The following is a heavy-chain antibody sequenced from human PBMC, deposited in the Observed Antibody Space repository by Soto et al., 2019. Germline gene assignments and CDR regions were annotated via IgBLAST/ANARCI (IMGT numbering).Heavy chain of an antibody. CDR1: GYTFTSYG. D-gene: IGHD5-12*01. CDR2: ISAYNGNT. Sequence: ASVKVSCKASGYTFTSYGISWVRQAPGQGLEWMGWISAYNGNTNYAQKLHGRVTMTTDTSTSTAYMELRSLRSDDTAVYYCAGFGEGGYDPLGDFDYWGQGTLVTVSS. CDR3: AGFGEGGYDPLGDFDY. V-gene: IGHV1-18*01. J-gene: IGHJ4*02.